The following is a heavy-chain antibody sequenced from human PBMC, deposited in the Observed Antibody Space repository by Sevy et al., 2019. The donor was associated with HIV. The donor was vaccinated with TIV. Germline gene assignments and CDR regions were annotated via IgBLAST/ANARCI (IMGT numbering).Heavy chain of an antibody. CDR1: GFTFSSYA. Sequence: WGYLRLSCAASGFTFSSYAMSWVRQAPGKGLEWVSAISGSGYLTYYTDSVKGRFTISRDNSKNTLYLQMNSLGAEDMAVYYCAKERGGYYYDSSGLFDYWGQGTLVYVSS. V-gene: IGHV3-23*01. D-gene: IGHD3-22*01. CDR3: AKERGGYYYDSSGLFDY. CDR2: ISGSGYLT. J-gene: IGHJ4*02.